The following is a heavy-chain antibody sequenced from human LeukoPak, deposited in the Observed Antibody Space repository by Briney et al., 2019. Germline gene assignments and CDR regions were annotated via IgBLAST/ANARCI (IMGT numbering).Heavy chain of an antibody. Sequence: SGGSLRVSCAASGFTFTSYTMNWVRQAPGKGLQWVSSITSGSSYIYYADSVKGRFTISRDNAKNSLYLQMTSLRVEDTAVYYCAKTYGHFDDWGQGTLVTVSS. CDR2: ITSGSSYI. V-gene: IGHV3-21*01. CDR3: AKTYGHFDD. D-gene: IGHD4-17*01. J-gene: IGHJ4*02. CDR1: GFTFTSYT.